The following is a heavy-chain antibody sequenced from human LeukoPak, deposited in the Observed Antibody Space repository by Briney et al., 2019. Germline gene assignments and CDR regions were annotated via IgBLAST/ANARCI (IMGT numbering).Heavy chain of an antibody. J-gene: IGHJ3*02. D-gene: IGHD3-22*01. Sequence: SETLSLTCTVSGGSISSYYWSWIRQPAGKGLEWIGRIYTSGSTNYNPSLKSRVTISVDTSKNQFSLKLSSVTAADTAVYYCARGRYYYDSSGYKSGAFDIWGRGTMVTVSS. CDR2: IYTSGST. V-gene: IGHV4-4*07. CDR3: ARGRYYYDSSGYKSGAFDI. CDR1: GGSISSYY.